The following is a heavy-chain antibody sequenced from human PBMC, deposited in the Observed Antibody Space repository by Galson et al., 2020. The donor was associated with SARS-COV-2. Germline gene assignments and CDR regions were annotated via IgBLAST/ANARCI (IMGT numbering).Heavy chain of an antibody. CDR3: ASRADKGAFGI. CDR2: ISPDSGGT. V-gene: IGHV1-2*04. CDR1: GYTFTAYY. Sequence: ASVKVSCKASGYTFTAYYMHWVRQAPGQGLEWMGSISPDSGGTHYAQKFQGWVTMTRDTSMSTAYMELNRLRTDDTAVYYCASRADKGAFGIWGQGTMVTVSS. J-gene: IGHJ3*02.